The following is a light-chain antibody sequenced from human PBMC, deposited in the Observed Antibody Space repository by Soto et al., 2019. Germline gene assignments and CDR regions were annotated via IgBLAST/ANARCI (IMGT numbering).Light chain of an antibody. V-gene: IGLV2-14*01. CDR3: SSYTSSSPYTHV. Sequence: QSLLTKPSAVSGSPGQSITISCTRNSRDVNGYNYVSWYQQHPGKAPKLMIYDVSNRPSGVSNRFSGSKSGNTASLTISGLQAEDEADYYCSSYTSSSPYTHVFGTGTKVT. CDR2: DVS. J-gene: IGLJ1*01. CDR1: SRDVNGYNY.